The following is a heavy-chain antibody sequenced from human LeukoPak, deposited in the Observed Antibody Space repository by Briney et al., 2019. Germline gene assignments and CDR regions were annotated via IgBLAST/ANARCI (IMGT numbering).Heavy chain of an antibody. CDR2: TYYSSNWYY. CDR1: GDSVSSNNVG. V-gene: IGHV6-1*01. Sequence: SQTLSLTCAISGDSVSSNNVGWNWIRQSPSRGLEWLGRTYYSSNWYYDYAVSVKSRIIINPDTSKNQFSLQLNSVTPEDTAVYFCSRGWLPKGFDYWGQGTLVTVSS. D-gene: IGHD5-24*01. J-gene: IGHJ4*02. CDR3: SRGWLPKGFDY.